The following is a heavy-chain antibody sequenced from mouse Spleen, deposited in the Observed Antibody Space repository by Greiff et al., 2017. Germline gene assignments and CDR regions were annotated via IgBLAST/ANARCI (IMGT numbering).Heavy chain of an antibody. CDR1: GYSFTSYY. D-gene: IGHD2-3*01. CDR3: ARDDGYPFAY. V-gene: IGHV1-66*01. Sequence: VQLVESGPELVKPGASVKISCKASGYSFTSYYIHWVKQRPGQGLEWIGWIYPGSGNTKYNEKFKGKATLTADTSSSTAYMQLSSLTSEDSAVYYCARDDGYPFAYWGQGTLVTVSA. CDR2: IYPGSGNT. J-gene: IGHJ3*01.